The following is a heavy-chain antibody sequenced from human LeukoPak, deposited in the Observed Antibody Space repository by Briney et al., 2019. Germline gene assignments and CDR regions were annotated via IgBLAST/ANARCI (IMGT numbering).Heavy chain of an antibody. CDR3: ARDNSVGDNAWWFDP. CDR1: GYTFTSYG. CDR2: ISAYNGNT. Sequence: GASVKVSCKASGYTFTSYGISCVRQAPGHGLEWMGCISAYNGNTNYAQKFQGRVTMTRDMSTSTEYMELSSLRSEDTAIYYCARDNSVGDNAWWFDPWGQGTLVTVSS. J-gene: IGHJ5*02. V-gene: IGHV1-18*01. D-gene: IGHD1-26*01.